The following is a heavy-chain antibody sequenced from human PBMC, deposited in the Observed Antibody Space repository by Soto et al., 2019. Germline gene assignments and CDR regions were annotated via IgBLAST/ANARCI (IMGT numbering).Heavy chain of an antibody. CDR3: ARERRGVGPPLDWFDP. J-gene: IGHJ5*02. CDR2: ISSSISTI. Sequence: EVQLVESGGGLVQPGGSLRLSCAASGFTFSSYSMNWVRQAPGKGLEWVSYISSSISTIYYADSVKGRFTISRANAKNSLYLQMNSLRAEDTAVYYCARERRGVGPPLDWFDPWGQGTLVTVSS. V-gene: IGHV3-48*01. D-gene: IGHD3-16*01. CDR1: GFTFSSYS.